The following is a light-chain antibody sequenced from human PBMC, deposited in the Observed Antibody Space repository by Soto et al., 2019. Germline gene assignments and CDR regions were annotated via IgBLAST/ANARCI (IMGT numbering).Light chain of an antibody. CDR1: SSDVGGYNY. CDR2: EVS. V-gene: IGLV2-14*01. J-gene: IGLJ1*01. CDR3: NSYTSSSTFV. Sequence: QSVLTQPASVSGSPGQSITISCTGTSSDVGGYNYVSWYQQFPGKAHKLMMYEVSNRPSGVANRFSGSRSGNTASLTISGLQSEDEAEYYCNSYTSSSTFVFGTGTKLTVL.